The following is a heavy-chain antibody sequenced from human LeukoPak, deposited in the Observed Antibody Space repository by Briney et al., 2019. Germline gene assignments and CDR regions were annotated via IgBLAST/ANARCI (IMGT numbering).Heavy chain of an antibody. D-gene: IGHD6-19*01. V-gene: IGHV3-23*01. CDR1: GFTFSIYD. CDR3: AKARGSGWTYPFDY. Sequence: GGSLRLSCAASGFTFSIYDMNWVRQAPGKGLEWVSTISGSGGSTYSADSVKGRFTISRHNSKNTLYLQMNSLRAEDTAVYFRAKARGSGWTYPFDYWGQGTLVTVSS. CDR2: ISGSGGST. J-gene: IGHJ4*02.